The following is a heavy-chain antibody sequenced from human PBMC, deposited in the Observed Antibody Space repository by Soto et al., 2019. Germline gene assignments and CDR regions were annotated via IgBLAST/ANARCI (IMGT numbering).Heavy chain of an antibody. V-gene: IGHV3-33*01. CDR1: GFTFSSYG. Sequence: QVQLVESGGGVVQPGRSLRLSCAASGFTFSSYGMHRVRQAPGKGLEWVAVIWYDGSNKYYADSVKGRFTISRDNSKNTLYLQMNSLRAEDTAVYYCARVVGGATTGWYFDLWGRGTLVTVSS. D-gene: IGHD1-26*01. CDR2: IWYDGSNK. CDR3: ARVVGGATTGWYFDL. J-gene: IGHJ2*01.